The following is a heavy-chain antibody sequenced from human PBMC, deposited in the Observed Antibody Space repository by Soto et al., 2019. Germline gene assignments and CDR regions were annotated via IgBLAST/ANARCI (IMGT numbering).Heavy chain of an antibody. CDR1: GFTFSSYC. CDR2: ITQDGSEK. Sequence: GGSLRLSCAASGFTFSSYCMNWVRQAPGKGLEWVANITQDGSEKYYVDSVKGRFTISRDNAKNSLYLQMNSLIAEDTAVYYCSCVGISQSANYYYYGMDFWGQGTTVTVSS. CDR3: SCVGISQSANYYYYGMDF. V-gene: IGHV3-7*03. J-gene: IGHJ6*02. D-gene: IGHD1-20*01.